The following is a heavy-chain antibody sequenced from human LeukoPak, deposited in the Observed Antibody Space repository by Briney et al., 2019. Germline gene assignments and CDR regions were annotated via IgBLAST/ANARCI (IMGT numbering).Heavy chain of an antibody. Sequence: GGSLRLSCAASGFTFSSYSMNWVRQAPGKGLEWVSSISSSSSYIYYADSVKGRFTISRDNAKNSLYLQMNSLRAEDTAVYYCARAGSGYDGYMDVWGKGTTVTISS. J-gene: IGHJ6*03. CDR1: GFTFSSYS. CDR3: ARAGSGYDGYMDV. CDR2: ISSSSSYI. D-gene: IGHD5-12*01. V-gene: IGHV3-21*01.